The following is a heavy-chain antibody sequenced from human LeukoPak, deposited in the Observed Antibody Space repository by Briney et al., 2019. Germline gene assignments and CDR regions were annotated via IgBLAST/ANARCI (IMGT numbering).Heavy chain of an antibody. Sequence: SETLSLTCTVSGGSLRGYFWSWIRQPAGKGLEGIGRIYSSGSNNYNPSLKSRVTMSLDTSKNHLSLNLSSVTAADTAVYYCAREPTSGREPTSGRPLDYWGQGTLVTVSS. CDR3: AREPTSGREPTSGRPLDY. J-gene: IGHJ4*02. CDR2: IYSSGSN. CDR1: GGSLRGYF. D-gene: IGHD5-12*01. V-gene: IGHV4-4*07.